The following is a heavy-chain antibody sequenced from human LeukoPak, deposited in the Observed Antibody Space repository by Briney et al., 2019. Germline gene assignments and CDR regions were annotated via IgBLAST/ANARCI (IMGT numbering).Heavy chain of an antibody. V-gene: IGHV1-69*01. CDR1: GGTFSSYA. D-gene: IGHD3-3*01. CDR3: ARPRTYYDFWRGYPPFDY. Sequence: ASVKVSCKASGGTFSSYAISWVRQAPGQGLEWMGGIITNFGTTNYAQKYQGRVTITADESTSTVYMELSSLRSEDTAVYYCARPRTYYDFWRGYPPFDYWGQGTLVTVSS. CDR2: IITNFGTT. J-gene: IGHJ4*02.